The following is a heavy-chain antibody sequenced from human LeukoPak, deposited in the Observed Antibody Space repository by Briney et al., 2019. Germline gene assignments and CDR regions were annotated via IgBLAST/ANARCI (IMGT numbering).Heavy chain of an antibody. CDR2: ISSSSSTI. V-gene: IGHV3-48*04. CDR1: GFTFSSYS. Sequence: PGGSLRLSCAASGFTFSSYSMNWVRQAPGKGLEWVSYISSSSSTIYYADSVKGRFTISRDNAKNSLYLQMNSLRAEDTAVYYCASGVQLEPPDYYMDVWGKGTTVTISS. CDR3: ASGVQLEPPDYYMDV. J-gene: IGHJ6*03. D-gene: IGHD1-1*01.